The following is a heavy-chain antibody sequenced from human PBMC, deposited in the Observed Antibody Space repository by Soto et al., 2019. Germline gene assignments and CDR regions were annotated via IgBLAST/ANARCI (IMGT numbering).Heavy chain of an antibody. CDR3: AREGVKGLDV. V-gene: IGHV1-8*01. Sequence: QVQLGQAGAEVKKPGASVKVSCKASGYTFTSYDINWVRQATGQGLEWMGWMNPKSGNTGYAQKFQGRVTMTTNTSISTASLELSSLRSDDTAVYYCAREGVKGLDVWGQWTTVTVSS. CDR1: GYTFTSYD. CDR2: MNPKSGNT. D-gene: IGHD3-16*01. J-gene: IGHJ6*02.